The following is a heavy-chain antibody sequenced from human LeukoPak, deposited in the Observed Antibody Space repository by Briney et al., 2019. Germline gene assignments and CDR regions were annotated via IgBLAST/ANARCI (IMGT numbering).Heavy chain of an antibody. V-gene: IGHV3-53*01. Sequence: GGSLRLSCAASGFNVNNNYTSWVRQAPGKGLEWVSVMYSGGTTYYADSVKGRFIISRDNSKNTVDLQMNSLRAEDTAVYYCARAEDRGAPASHFDYWGQGTLVTVSS. CDR3: ARAEDRGAPASHFDY. CDR2: MYSGGTT. J-gene: IGHJ4*02. D-gene: IGHD2-15*01. CDR1: GFNVNNNY.